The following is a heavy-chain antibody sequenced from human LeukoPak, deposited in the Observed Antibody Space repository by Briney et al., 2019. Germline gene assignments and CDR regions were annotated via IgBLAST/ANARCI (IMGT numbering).Heavy chain of an antibody. CDR1: GIPFSDYY. D-gene: IGHD3-10*01. J-gene: IGHJ4*02. CDR2: ISSRGSTI. CDR3: ARYGSGSNFDY. V-gene: IGHV3-11*01. Sequence: PGGSLRPSCAASGIPFSDYYMSWIRQAPGKGLEWVSYISSRGSTIYYAGSVKGRFTISRDNAKNSLYLQMNSLRAEDTAMYYCARYGSGSNFDYWGQGTLVTVSS.